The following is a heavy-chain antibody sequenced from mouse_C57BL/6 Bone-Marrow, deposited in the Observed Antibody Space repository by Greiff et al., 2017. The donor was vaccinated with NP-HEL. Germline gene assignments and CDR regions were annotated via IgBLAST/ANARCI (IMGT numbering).Heavy chain of an antibody. CDR1: GYTFTSYW. V-gene: IGHV1-55*01. D-gene: IGHD1-1*01. Sequence: QVQLQQSGAELVKPGASVKMSCKASGYTFTSYWITWVKQRPGQGLEWIGDIYPGSGSTNYNEKFKSKATLTVDTSSSTAYMQLSSLTSEDSAVYYCAREDYYGSEDYFDYWGQGTTLTVSS. CDR2: IYPGSGST. J-gene: IGHJ2*01. CDR3: AREDYYGSEDYFDY.